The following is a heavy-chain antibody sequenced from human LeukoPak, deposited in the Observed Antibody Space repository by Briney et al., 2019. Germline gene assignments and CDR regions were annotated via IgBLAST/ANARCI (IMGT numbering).Heavy chain of an antibody. CDR1: GYTFTSYD. CDR2: MNPNSGNT. V-gene: IGHV1-8*01. D-gene: IGHD4-17*01. Sequence: SVKVSCKASGYTFTSYDINWVRQAPGQGLEWMGWMNPNSGNTGYAQKFQGRVTMTRNTSISTAYMELSSLRSEDTAVYYCATGPYGDYVFDYWGQGTLVTVSS. CDR3: ATGPYGDYVFDY. J-gene: IGHJ4*02.